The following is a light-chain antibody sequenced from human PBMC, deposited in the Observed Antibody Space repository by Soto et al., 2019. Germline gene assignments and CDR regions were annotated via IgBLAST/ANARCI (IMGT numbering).Light chain of an antibody. J-gene: IGLJ2*01. CDR2: STS. CDR1: TGAVTSGYY. Sequence: QTVVNQEPSLTVSPGGTVTLTCASSTGAVTSGYYPNWFQQKPGQAPRALIYSTSNKYSWTPARFSGSLLGGKAALTLSGVQPEDEAEYYCLLYYGGQLGVFGGGTKVTVL. V-gene: IGLV7-43*01. CDR3: LLYYGGQLGV.